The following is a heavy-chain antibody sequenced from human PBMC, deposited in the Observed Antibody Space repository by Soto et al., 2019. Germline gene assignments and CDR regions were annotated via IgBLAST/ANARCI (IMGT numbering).Heavy chain of an antibody. J-gene: IGHJ4*02. CDR1: GFTFNNYE. Sequence: PGGSLRLSCAASGFTFNNYEMNWVRQAPGKGLEWVSYISSVGSTVNYADSVKGRFTISRDNAKSSLFLQMNSLRAEDTAVYYCAKEATNINNFDYWGQGTLVTVSS. D-gene: IGHD1-26*01. V-gene: IGHV3-48*03. CDR2: ISSVGSTV. CDR3: AKEATNINNFDY.